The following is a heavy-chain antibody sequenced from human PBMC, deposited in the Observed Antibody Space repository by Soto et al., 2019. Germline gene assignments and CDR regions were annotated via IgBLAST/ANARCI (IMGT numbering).Heavy chain of an antibody. CDR1: GYNFSAFC. CDR2: IDPSDSYT. CDR3: ARVHKNWFDS. V-gene: IGHV5-10-1*01. Sequence: GESLKLSCKASGYNFSAFCIHCVRQTPGKGLEWLGKIDPSDSYTNYSPSFEGHVTISTDKSTTTAFLQWSSLRASDTALYYCARVHKNWFDSWAQGTMVTVSS. J-gene: IGHJ5*01.